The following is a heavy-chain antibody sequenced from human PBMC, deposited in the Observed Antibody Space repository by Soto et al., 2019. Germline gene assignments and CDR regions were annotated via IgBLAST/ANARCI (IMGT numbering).Heavy chain of an antibody. CDR1: GYTFTSYG. J-gene: IGHJ6*03. CDR3: ARETSTGGHYYCYIYA. D-gene: IGHD2-2*01. Sequence: ASVKVSCKASGYTFTSYGISWVRQAPGQGLEWMGWISAYNGNTNYAQKLQGRVTITTDTSTSTAYMELRSLRSDDTAVYYCARETSTGGHYYCYIYAWGKGTTGTVSS. V-gene: IGHV1-18*01. CDR2: ISAYNGNT.